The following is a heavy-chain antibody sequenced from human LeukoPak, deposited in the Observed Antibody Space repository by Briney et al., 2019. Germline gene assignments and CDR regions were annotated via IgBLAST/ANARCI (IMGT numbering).Heavy chain of an antibody. CDR1: GFIFNNYW. J-gene: IGHJ4*02. CDR3: GRSPDGVDN. D-gene: IGHD3-10*01. CDR2: IKEDGSEI. V-gene: IGHV3-7*01. Sequence: GGSLRLSCEASGFIFNNYWMTWVRQTPGKGLEFVANIKEDGSEIFYLDSVKGRFTISRDNAKNPLYLQMNSLRVEGTAVYYCGRSPDGVDNWGQGTLVTVSS.